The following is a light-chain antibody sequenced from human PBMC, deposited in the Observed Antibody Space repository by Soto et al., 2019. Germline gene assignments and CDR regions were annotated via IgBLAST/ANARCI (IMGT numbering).Light chain of an antibody. CDR3: RQAQQRHT. Sequence: IVMTQSPLYLPVTPGETASISCRSSKRLLHSNGYNYLGWYLKKRGQSPQLLIYLRSNRATGVPDKVGGSGSGTDFTLIMSRVVVEDVGVYDCRQAQQRHTFGPATKRDIK. J-gene: IGKJ3*01. CDR2: LRS. V-gene: IGKV2-28*01. CDR1: KRLLHSNGYNY.